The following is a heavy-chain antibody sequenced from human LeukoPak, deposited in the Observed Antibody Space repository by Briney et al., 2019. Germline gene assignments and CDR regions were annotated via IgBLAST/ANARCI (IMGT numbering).Heavy chain of an antibody. CDR1: GFTFSSYA. Sequence: PGGSLRLSCAASGFTFSSYAMSWVRQAPGKGLEWVSAISGSGGSTYYADSVKGRFTISRDNSKNTLYLQVNSLRAEDTAVYYCTKDFFGFGELLPHDYWGQGTLVTVSS. V-gene: IGHV3-23*01. CDR2: ISGSGGST. D-gene: IGHD3-10*01. CDR3: TKDFFGFGELLPHDY. J-gene: IGHJ4*02.